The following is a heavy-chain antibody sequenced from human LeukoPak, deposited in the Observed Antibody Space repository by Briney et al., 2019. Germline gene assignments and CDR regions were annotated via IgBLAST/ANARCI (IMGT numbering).Heavy chain of an antibody. CDR3: AIEGDYSGAFDI. Sequence: SETLSLTRAVYGGSFSGYYWSSIRQRPGKGVEWIGEINHSGSTNYNPSLKSRVTISVDTSKNQFSLKLSSVTAADTAVYYCAIEGDYSGAFDIWGQGTMVTVSS. J-gene: IGHJ3*02. CDR1: GGSFSGYY. CDR2: INHSGST. V-gene: IGHV4-34*01. D-gene: IGHD4-11*01.